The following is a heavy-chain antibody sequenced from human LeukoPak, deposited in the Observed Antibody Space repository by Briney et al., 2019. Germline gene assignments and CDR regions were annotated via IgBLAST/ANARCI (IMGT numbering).Heavy chain of an antibody. CDR3: ARVDQLSCQSRLNYYYYYMDV. Sequence: LGESLKISCKGSGYSFTSYWIGWVRQMPGKGLEWMGIIYPGDSDTRYSPSFQGQVTISADKSISTAYLQWSSLKASDTAMYYCARVDQLSCQSRLNYYYYYMDVWGKGTTVTVSS. D-gene: IGHD2-2*01. J-gene: IGHJ6*03. V-gene: IGHV5-51*01. CDR2: IYPGDSDT. CDR1: GYSFTSYW.